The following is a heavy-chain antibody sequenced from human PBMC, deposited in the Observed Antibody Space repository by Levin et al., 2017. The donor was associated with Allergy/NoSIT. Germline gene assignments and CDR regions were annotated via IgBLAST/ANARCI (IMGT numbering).Heavy chain of an antibody. CDR1: GGSISSTSYY. V-gene: IGHV4-39*01. J-gene: IGHJ5*02. Sequence: SETLSLTCTVSGGSISSTSYYWGWIRQPPGKGLEWIGSIYHSGSTYYNPSLKSRVTISVDTSKNQFSLKLSSVTATDTAVYFCARRRPGYCSGGSCYWFDPWGQGTLVTVSS. CDR3: ARRRPGYCSGGSCYWFDP. CDR2: IYHSGST. D-gene: IGHD2-15*01.